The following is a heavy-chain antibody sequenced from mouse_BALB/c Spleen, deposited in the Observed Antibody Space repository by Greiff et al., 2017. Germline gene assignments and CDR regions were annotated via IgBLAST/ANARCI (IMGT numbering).Heavy chain of an antibody. Sequence: QVQLKESGPGLVAPSQSLSITCTVSGFSLTSYGVHWVRQTPGKGLEWLGVIWAGGSTNYNSALMSRLSISKDNSKSQVFLKMNSLQTDDTAMYCGARVSPCWDAWFAYWGQGTLVTVSA. V-gene: IGHV2-9*02. D-gene: IGHD4-1*01. CDR2: IWAGGST. CDR1: GFSLTSYG. J-gene: IGHJ3*01. CDR3: ARVSPCWDAWFAY.